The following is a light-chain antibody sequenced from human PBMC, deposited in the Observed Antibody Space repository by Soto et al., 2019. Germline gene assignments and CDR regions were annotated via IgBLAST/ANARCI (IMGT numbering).Light chain of an antibody. CDR1: QSVSSNY. CDR2: GAS. Sequence: IVLTQSPGTLSFSPVEISTLSCRSSQSVSSNYVAWFHQKPGQAPRLLIYGASSRATGVPDRFSASGSGTDFTLTISRLEPEDFAVYYCQQYGRSPFTFGPGTKVDI. CDR3: QQYGRSPFT. J-gene: IGKJ3*01. V-gene: IGKV3-20*01.